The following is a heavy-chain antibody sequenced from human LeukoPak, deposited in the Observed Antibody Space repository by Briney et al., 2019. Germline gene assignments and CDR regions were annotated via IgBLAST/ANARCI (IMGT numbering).Heavy chain of an antibody. Sequence: SETLSLTCTVSGGSISSSSYYWGWIRQPPGKGLEWIGSIYYSGSTYYNPSLKSRVTISVDTSKNQFSLKLSSVTAADTAVYYCARHQFQLRYFDYWGQGTLVTVSS. D-gene: IGHD3-9*01. V-gene: IGHV4-39*01. CDR3: ARHQFQLRYFDY. J-gene: IGHJ4*02. CDR2: IYYSGST. CDR1: GGSISSSSYY.